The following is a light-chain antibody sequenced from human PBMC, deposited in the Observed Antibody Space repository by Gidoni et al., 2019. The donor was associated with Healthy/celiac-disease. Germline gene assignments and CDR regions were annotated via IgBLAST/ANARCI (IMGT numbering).Light chain of an antibody. CDR2: DAT. CDR3: QQYDNLPSIT. Sequence: DIQITQSPSYLSASVGDRVTITCPASQDISNYLNWYQQKPGKAPKLLIYDATNLETGVPSRFSGSGSGTDFTFTISSLQPEDIATYYCQQYDNLPSITFXQXTRLEIK. V-gene: IGKV1-33*01. J-gene: IGKJ5*01. CDR1: QDISNY.